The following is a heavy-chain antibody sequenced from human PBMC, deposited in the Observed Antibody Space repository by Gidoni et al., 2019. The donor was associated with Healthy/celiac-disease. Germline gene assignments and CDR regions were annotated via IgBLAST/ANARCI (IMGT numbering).Heavy chain of an antibody. CDR1: GFTFSSYA. Sequence: EVQLLESGGGLVQTGGSLRLSCAASGFTFSSYAMSWVRRLQGKGLEWVSAISGSGGSTYYADSVKGRFTISRDNSKNTLYLQMNSLRAEDTAVYYCAKDRLHYYYGMDVWGQGTTVTVSS. D-gene: IGHD6-25*01. CDR3: AKDRLHYYYGMDV. V-gene: IGHV3-23*01. J-gene: IGHJ6*02. CDR2: ISGSGGST.